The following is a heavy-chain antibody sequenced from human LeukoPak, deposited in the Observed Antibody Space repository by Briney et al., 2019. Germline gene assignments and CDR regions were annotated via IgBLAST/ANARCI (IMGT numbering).Heavy chain of an antibody. CDR2: ISGSGGST. CDR3: AKWNSSLLYSSQAFDY. J-gene: IGHJ4*02. CDR1: GFTFSSYA. Sequence: GGSLRLSCAASGFTFSSYAMSWVRQAPGKGLEWVSAISGSGGSTYYADSVKGRFTISRDNSKNTLYLQMNSLRAEDTAVYYCAKWNSSLLYSSQAFDYWGQGTLVTVSS. V-gene: IGHV3-23*01. D-gene: IGHD6-19*01.